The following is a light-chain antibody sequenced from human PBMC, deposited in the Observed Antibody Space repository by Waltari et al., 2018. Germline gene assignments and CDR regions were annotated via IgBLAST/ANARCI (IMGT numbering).Light chain of an antibody. Sequence: EIVLTQSPGTLSLSPGERATLSCRASQTITSSSLAWYQQKPGQAPRLLIYGTSSRATGFPDRFRGSGSGTDFTLTISRLEPEDVAVYSCQQYGGSPLTFGGGTKVDIK. J-gene: IGKJ4*01. CDR1: QTITSSS. V-gene: IGKV3-20*01. CDR3: QQYGGSPLT. CDR2: GTS.